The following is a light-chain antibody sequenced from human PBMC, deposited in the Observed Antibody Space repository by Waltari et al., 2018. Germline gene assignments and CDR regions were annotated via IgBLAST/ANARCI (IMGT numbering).Light chain of an antibody. V-gene: IGKV3-20*01. CDR1: QSVSRT. Sequence: EIVLTQSSGTLSLSPGERATPSCRASQSVSRTLAWYPQKPGQAPRLLIYGASTRATGIPERFSGGGSGTDFSLTISRLEPEDFAVYYCQHYVRLPVTFGQGTKVEIK. CDR2: GAS. J-gene: IGKJ1*01. CDR3: QHYVRLPVT.